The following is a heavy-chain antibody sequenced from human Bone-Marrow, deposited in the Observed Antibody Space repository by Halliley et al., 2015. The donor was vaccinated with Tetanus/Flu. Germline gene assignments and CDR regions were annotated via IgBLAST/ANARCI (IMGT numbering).Heavy chain of an antibody. CDR3: AREYSSFEY. Sequence: GLVKPSETLSLTCTVSGGSISSYYWHWIRQSPGKGLEWIGFIGYNGDTSYNPSLKSRVTISADTSKNQFSLRLNSVTTADTAMYFCAREYSSFEYWGQGTLVTVSS. V-gene: IGHV4-59*01. J-gene: IGHJ4*02. CDR2: IGYNGDT. D-gene: IGHD6-19*01. CDR1: GGSISSYY.